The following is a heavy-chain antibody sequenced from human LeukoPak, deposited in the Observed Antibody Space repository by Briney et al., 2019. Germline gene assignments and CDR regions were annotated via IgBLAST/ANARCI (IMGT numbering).Heavy chain of an antibody. CDR3: ARDTYYYDSSGNTKRGEFDY. Sequence: PGGSLRLSCAASGFTFSDYYMSWIRQAPGKGLEWVSYISSSGSTIYYADSVKGRFTISRDNAKNSLYLQMNSLRAEDTAVYYCARDTYYYDSSGNTKRGEFDYWGQGTLVTVSS. D-gene: IGHD3-22*01. CDR1: GFTFSDYY. J-gene: IGHJ4*02. V-gene: IGHV3-11*04. CDR2: ISSSGSTI.